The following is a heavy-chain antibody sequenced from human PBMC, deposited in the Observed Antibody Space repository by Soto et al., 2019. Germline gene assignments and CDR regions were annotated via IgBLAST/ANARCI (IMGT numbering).Heavy chain of an antibody. CDR2: ISYDGSNK. D-gene: IGHD2-21*02. Sequence: QVQLVESGGGVVQPGRSLRLSCAASGFTFSSYAMHWVRQAPGKGLEWVAVISYDGSNKYYADSVKGRFTISRDNSKNTLYLQMNSLRAEETAVYYCAREGGPHVVVTAPIDYWGQGTLVTVSS. CDR3: AREGGPHVVVTAPIDY. CDR1: GFTFSSYA. V-gene: IGHV3-30-3*01. J-gene: IGHJ4*02.